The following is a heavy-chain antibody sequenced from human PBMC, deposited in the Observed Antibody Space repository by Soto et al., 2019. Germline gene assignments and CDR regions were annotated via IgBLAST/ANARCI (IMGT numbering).Heavy chain of an antibody. CDR1: GFTFSSCA. J-gene: IGHJ5*01. D-gene: IGHD5-12*01. V-gene: IGHV3-23*01. Sequence: PGGSLRLSCAASGFTFSSCAMSWVRQAPGKGLEWVSAISGSGGSTYYADSVKGRFTISRDNSKNTLYLQMNSLRAEDTAVYYWAKSESGYDYYRYASWGHGTLVTVSS. CDR2: ISGSGGST. CDR3: AKSESGYDYYRYAS.